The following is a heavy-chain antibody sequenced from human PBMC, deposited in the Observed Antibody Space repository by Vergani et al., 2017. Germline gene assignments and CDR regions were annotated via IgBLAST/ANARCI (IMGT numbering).Heavy chain of an antibody. D-gene: IGHD3-3*01. CDR1: GFLLSTNGVG. V-gene: IGHV2-5*01. Sequence: QITLRESGPTLVRPTQSLPLTCTFSGFLLSTNGVGVGWVRQPPGKALEWLGFIYWNEDKRYSPSLKRRLTITKDTSKTQVVLTMTNMDPLDTATYYCARASYDFWSGHSLDYWCQGTLFTVAS. CDR2: IYWNEDK. J-gene: IGHJ4*02. CDR3: ARASYDFWSGHSLDY.